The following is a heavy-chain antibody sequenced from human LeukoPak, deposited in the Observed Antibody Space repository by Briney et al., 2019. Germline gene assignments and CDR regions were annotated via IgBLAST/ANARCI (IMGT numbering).Heavy chain of an antibody. J-gene: IGHJ4*02. V-gene: IGHV1-8*01. CDR1: GYTFTTYY. CDR3: ATLRGVVAY. CDR2: MNPNSGNT. Sequence: ASVKVSCKASGYTFTTYYINWVRQATGQGLEWMGWMNPNSGNTGYAQKFQGRVTMTRNTSINTAYMDLSSLRSEDTALYYCATLRGVVAYWGQGTLVTVSS. D-gene: IGHD3-10*01.